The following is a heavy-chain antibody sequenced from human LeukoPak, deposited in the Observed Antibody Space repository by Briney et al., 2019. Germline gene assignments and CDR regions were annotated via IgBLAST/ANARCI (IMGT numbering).Heavy chain of an antibody. CDR3: AKAPVTSCRGAYCYPFDS. V-gene: IGHV3-23*01. CDR2: TSSSDAGT. J-gene: IGHJ4*02. D-gene: IGHD2-21*01. CDR1: GFTLITYA. Sequence: GGSLRLSCAASGFTLITYAMSWVRQTPGKGLEWVAATSSSDAGTYHADSVRGRLTISRENSKNTLYLQMNSLRAEDSAVYFCAKAPVTSCRGAYCYPFDSWGQGTLVTVSS.